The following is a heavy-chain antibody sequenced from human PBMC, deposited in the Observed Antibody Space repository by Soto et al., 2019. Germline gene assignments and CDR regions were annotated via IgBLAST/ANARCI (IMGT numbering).Heavy chain of an antibody. Sequence: PSETLSLTCAVYGGSFSGYYWSWIRQPPGKGLEWIGEINHSGSTNYNPSLKSRVTISVDTSKNQFSLKLSSVTAADTAVYYCARGQIWRSSFDYWGQGTLVTVSS. V-gene: IGHV4-34*01. J-gene: IGHJ4*02. CDR3: ARGQIWRSSFDY. D-gene: IGHD6-13*01. CDR1: GGSFSGYY. CDR2: INHSGST.